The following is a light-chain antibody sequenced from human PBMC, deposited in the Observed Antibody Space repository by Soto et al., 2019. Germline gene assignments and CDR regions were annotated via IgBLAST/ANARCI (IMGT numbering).Light chain of an antibody. Sequence: GARVTITCRASQNIITWLAGVQQKPGKAPNLLIYDASSLQSGVPSRFSGSGSGKQFTLTIRSLQPDDFATYFCQQYKSYSEAFGQGTKVDIK. J-gene: IGKJ1*01. V-gene: IGKV1-5*01. CDR2: DAS. CDR3: QQYKSYSEA. CDR1: QNIITW.